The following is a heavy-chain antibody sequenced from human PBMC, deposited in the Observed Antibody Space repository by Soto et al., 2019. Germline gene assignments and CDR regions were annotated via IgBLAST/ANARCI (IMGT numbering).Heavy chain of an antibody. D-gene: IGHD3-3*01. V-gene: IGHV3-30*03. J-gene: IGHJ4*02. CDR3: ASTWSGYYYFDS. CDR1: GFTFSSYG. CDR2: ISYDGNNR. Sequence: PGGSLRLSCAASGFTFSSYGMHWVRQAPGKGLEWVAVISYDGNNRYYGDSVKGRFTISRDNSKNTVYLQMNSLRVEDTAVYYCASTWSGYYYFDSRGQGTLVTVSS.